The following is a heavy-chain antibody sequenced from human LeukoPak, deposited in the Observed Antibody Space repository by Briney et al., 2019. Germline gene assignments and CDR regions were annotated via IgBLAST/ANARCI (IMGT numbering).Heavy chain of an antibody. CDR3: TRDYYDSSGLPFDY. J-gene: IGHJ4*02. CDR1: GYSFRSHS. V-gene: IGHV3-21*01. D-gene: IGHD3-22*01. CDR2: ISSISHYI. Sequence: GGSLRLXCAGSGYSFRSHSMNWVRQAPGKGLEWVSSISSISHYIYYADSVQGRFTISRDNAKNSLYLQMNSLRAEDTALYYCTRDYYDSSGLPFDYWGQGTLVTVSS.